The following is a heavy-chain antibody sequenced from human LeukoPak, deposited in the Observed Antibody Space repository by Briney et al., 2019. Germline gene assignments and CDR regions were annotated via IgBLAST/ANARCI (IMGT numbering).Heavy chain of an antibody. CDR1: GGSFIGFH. D-gene: IGHD3-16*02. V-gene: IGHV4-34*01. J-gene: IGHJ5*02. Sequence: PSETLSLTCAVYGGSFIGFHWNWIRQPPGKGLEWIGDINHSGSTNYNPSLTSRVTISVDPSKNQFSLNLSSVTAADTAVYYCARDIAGWFDPWGQGTLVTVSS. CDR3: ARDIAGWFDP. CDR2: INHSGST.